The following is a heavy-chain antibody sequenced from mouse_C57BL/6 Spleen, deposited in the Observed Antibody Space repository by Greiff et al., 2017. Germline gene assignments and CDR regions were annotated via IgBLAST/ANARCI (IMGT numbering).Heavy chain of an antibody. Sequence: QVQLQQPGAELVKPGASVKLSCKASGYTFTSYWMHWVKQRPGQGLEWIGMIHPNSGSTNYNEKFKSKATLTVDKSSSTAYMQLSSLTSEDAAVYYCAKDDSYAMDYWGQGTSVTVSS. CDR2: IHPNSGST. CDR3: AKDDSYAMDY. V-gene: IGHV1-64*01. CDR1: GYTFTSYW. J-gene: IGHJ4*01.